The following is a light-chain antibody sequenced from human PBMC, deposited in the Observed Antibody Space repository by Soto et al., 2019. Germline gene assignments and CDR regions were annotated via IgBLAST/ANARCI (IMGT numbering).Light chain of an antibody. CDR1: SSDVGGYNY. CDR3: NSYSSSTTLYV. V-gene: IGLV2-14*01. CDR2: EVS. Sequence: QSVLTQPASVSGCPGQSITISCTGTSSDVGGYNYVSWYQQHPGKAPKLMIYEVSNRPSGVSNRFSGSKSGNTASLTISGLQAEDEADYYCNSYSSSTTLYVFWTGTKVTVL. J-gene: IGLJ1*01.